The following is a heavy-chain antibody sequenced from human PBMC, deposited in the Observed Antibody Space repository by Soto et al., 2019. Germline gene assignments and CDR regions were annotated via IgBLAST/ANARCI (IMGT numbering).Heavy chain of an antibody. CDR1: GFTFTTAW. D-gene: IGHD2-2*01. Sequence: GGSLRLSCAASGFTFTTAWMNWVRQSPGRGLEWVANIKPDGSEKSYVDSVKGRFTISRDNAQNSLSIQMNSLRSEDTAVYYCAISQGSSTSLEIYYYYYYGMDVGGQGTTVTVSS. CDR3: AISQGSSTSLEIYYYYYYGMDV. V-gene: IGHV3-7*05. CDR2: IKPDGSEK. J-gene: IGHJ6*02.